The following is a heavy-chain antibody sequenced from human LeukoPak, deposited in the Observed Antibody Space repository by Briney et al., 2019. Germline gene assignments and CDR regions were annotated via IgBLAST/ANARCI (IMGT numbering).Heavy chain of an antibody. CDR1: GFTFTSYA. Sequence: GSLRLSCVASGFTFTSYAVNWVRQAPGKGLEWVSIISNGADRTYYADSVKGRFTISRDNSKNTVYLQMNSLRAEDTAVYYCAKDRGFTGYEGSNYFDYWGQGTLVTVSS. D-gene: IGHD5-12*01. CDR2: ISNGADRT. CDR3: AKDRGFTGYEGSNYFDY. J-gene: IGHJ4*02. V-gene: IGHV3-23*01.